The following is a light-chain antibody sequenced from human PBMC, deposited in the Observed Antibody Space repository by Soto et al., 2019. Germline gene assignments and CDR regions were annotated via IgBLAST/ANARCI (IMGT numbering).Light chain of an antibody. Sequence: QSALAQPASVSGSPGQSIAISCAGTSSDVGAYNYVSWYQQHPGKAPKLLIYDVSSRPSGVCNRFSASKSGNTASLTISGLQAEDEADYYCSSYSSRSTEVFGTGTKVTVL. J-gene: IGLJ1*01. CDR2: DVS. V-gene: IGLV2-14*01. CDR3: SSYSSRSTEV. CDR1: SSDVGAYNY.